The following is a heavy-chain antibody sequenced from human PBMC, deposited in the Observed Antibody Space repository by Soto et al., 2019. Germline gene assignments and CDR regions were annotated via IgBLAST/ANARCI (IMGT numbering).Heavy chain of an antibody. CDR3: TSFYDSSGRIDY. J-gene: IGHJ4*02. V-gene: IGHV3-64D*06. CDR1: GFTFSIYA. D-gene: IGHD3-22*01. Sequence: PGGSLRLSCSASGFTFSIYAMHWVRQAPGKGLEYVSSLSINGGSTHYADSVKGRFAISRDNSKNTVYLQMSSLRAEDTAVYYCTSFYDSSGRIDYWGQGTLVTVSS. CDR2: LSINGGST.